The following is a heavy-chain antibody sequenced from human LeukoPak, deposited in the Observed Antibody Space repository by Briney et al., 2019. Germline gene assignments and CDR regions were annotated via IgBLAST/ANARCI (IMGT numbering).Heavy chain of an antibody. D-gene: IGHD3-16*01. CDR2: INTYNGDT. J-gene: IGHJ4*02. Sequence: ASVKVSCKASGYTFTHYGITWVRQAPGQGLAWMGWINTYNGDTKCAQKLQGRVTMTTDTSTSTALMELRSLRSDDSAVYYCARGIRSPLFDYWGLGTLVTVSP. V-gene: IGHV1-18*01. CDR1: GYTFTHYG. CDR3: ARGIRSPLFDY.